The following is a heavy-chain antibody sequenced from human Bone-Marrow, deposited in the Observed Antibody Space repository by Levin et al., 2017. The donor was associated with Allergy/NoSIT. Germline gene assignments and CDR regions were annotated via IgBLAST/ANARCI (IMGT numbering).Heavy chain of an antibody. V-gene: IGHV3-7*01. CDR2: INQDGSDK. Sequence: PGGSLRLSCAASEFIFSNYWMSWVRQAPGKGLEWVANINQDGSDKRYVDSVKLRFTISRDNVKNSLFLQMNSLRDEDTAVYYCAGGSGREWFDPWGQGTLVTVSS. CDR3: AGGSGREWFDP. J-gene: IGHJ5*02. D-gene: IGHD3-10*01. CDR1: EFIFSNYW.